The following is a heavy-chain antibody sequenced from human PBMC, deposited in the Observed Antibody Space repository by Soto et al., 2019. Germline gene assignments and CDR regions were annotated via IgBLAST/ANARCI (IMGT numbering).Heavy chain of an antibody. CDR1: GFTFSGSA. J-gene: IGHJ6*02. Sequence: GGSLRLSCAASGFTFSGSAMHWVRQASGKGLEWVGRIRSKANSYATAYAASVKGRFTISRDDSKNTAYLQMNSLKTEDTAVYYFTSRGSGSYYTAYYYYYGMDVWGQGTTVTVSS. CDR2: IRSKANSYAT. CDR3: TSRGSGSYYTAYYYYYGMDV. V-gene: IGHV3-73*01. D-gene: IGHD3-10*01.